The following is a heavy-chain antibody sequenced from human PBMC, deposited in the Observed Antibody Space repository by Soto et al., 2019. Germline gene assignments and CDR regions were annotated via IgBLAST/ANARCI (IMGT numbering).Heavy chain of an antibody. J-gene: IGHJ4*02. V-gene: IGHV1-18*01. CDR3: ARGRYGDY. Sequence: QVHLVQSGAEVKNPGASVKVSCKGSGYDFTTYGITWVRQAPGQGLEWMAWISAHNGNTNYAPNLQGRVTVTRDTSTRTAYIELTSLRSDDTAVYYCARGRYGDYWGQGALVTVSS. CDR2: ISAHNGNT. CDR1: GYDFTTYG. D-gene: IGHD1-1*01.